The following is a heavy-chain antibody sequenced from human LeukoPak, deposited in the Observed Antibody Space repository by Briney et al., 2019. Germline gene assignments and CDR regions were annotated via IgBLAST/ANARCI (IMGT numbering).Heavy chain of an antibody. CDR3: ARADSSGYLRYFDY. D-gene: IGHD3-22*01. Sequence: PGGSLRLSCAASGFTFSSYSMNWVRQAPGKGLEWVSSISSSSSYIYYADSVKGRFTISRDNAKNSLYLQMNSLRAEDTAVYYCARADSSGYLRYFDYWGQGTLVTVSS. CDR1: GFTFSSYS. V-gene: IGHV3-21*01. J-gene: IGHJ4*02. CDR2: ISSSSSYI.